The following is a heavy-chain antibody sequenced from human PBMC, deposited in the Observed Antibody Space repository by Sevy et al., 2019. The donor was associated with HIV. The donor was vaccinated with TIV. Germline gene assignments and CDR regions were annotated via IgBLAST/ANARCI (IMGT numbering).Heavy chain of an antibody. CDR2: ISGSHGTP. V-gene: IGHV3-23*01. CDR3: AKSEWGNIGFCTRSSCYPFDY. CDR1: GFTFTSYA. D-gene: IGHD2-2*01. J-gene: IGHJ4*02. Sequence: GGSLRLSCAASGFTFTSYAMSWVRQAPGKGLEWVSSISGSHGTPYYAASVKGRFTISRDNSKNTLYLQMSSLGAEDTAVYYCAKSEWGNIGFCTRSSCYPFDYWGQGTLVTVSS.